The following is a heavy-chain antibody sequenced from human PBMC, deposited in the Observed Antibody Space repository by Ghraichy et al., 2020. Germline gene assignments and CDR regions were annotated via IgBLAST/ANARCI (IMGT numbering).Heavy chain of an antibody. CDR2: ISYDGSNK. J-gene: IGHJ4*02. D-gene: IGHD5-24*01. V-gene: IGHV3-30*03. Sequence: GGSLRLSCAASGFTFSSYGMHWVRQAPGKGLEWVAVISYDGSNKYYADSVKGRFTISRDNSKNTLYLQMNSPRAEDTAVYYCASHGRDGYNFGIWGQGTLVTVSS. CDR1: GFTFSSYG. CDR3: ASHGRDGYNFGI.